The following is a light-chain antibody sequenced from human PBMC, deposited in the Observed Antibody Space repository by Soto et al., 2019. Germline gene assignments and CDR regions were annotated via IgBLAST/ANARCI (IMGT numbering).Light chain of an antibody. CDR1: QSVSSS. CDR2: GAS. V-gene: IGKV3-15*01. CDR3: QQYHNWPSFT. J-gene: IGKJ3*01. Sequence: DIVMTQSPATLSVSPGERATLSCRASQSVSSSLAWYQQKPGQAPRLLVYGASTRATGIPARFSGSGSGTEFILTISSLQSEDFALYYCQQYHNWPSFTFGPGTKVDIK.